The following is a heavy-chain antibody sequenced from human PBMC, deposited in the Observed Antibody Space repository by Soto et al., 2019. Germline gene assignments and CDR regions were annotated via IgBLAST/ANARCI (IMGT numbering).Heavy chain of an antibody. CDR2: IYYNGST. J-gene: IGHJ5*02. Sequence: TSETLSLTCTVSGGSVSSRSYFWGWIRQPPGKGLEWIGTIYYNGSTYYSPSLKSRLTLSVDTSKNQFSLKLTSVTASDTALYYCARQRVIPGTPTNWFDPWGQGTLVTVSS. V-gene: IGHV4-39*01. CDR3: ARQRVIPGTPTNWFDP. D-gene: IGHD2-15*01. CDR1: GGSVSSRSYF.